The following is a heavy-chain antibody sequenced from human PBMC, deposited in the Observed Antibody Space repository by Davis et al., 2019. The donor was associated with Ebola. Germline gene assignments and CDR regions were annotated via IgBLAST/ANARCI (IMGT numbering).Heavy chain of an antibody. Sequence: GESLKISCAASGFTFDDYTIHWVRQAPGKGLEYVSGIATNGVSTFYADSVKGRFTISRDNSKNTLSLQMGSLRPEDMAVYYCATSSGWGQGTLVTVSS. J-gene: IGHJ4*02. D-gene: IGHD3-22*01. CDR3: ATSSG. CDR1: GFTFDDYT. CDR2: IATNGVST. V-gene: IGHV3-64*02.